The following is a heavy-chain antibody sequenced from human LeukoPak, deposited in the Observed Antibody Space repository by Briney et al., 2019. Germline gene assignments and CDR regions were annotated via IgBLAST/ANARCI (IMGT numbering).Heavy chain of an antibody. Sequence: GGSLRLSCAASGFTSSSYAMSWVRQAPGKGLEWVSGISGSGGSTYYADSVKGRFTISRDNSKNTLFLQMNSLRAEDTAVYYCAKDKGGVIVITPDYWGQGTLVTVSS. J-gene: IGHJ4*02. CDR2: ISGSGGST. CDR1: GFTSSSYA. D-gene: IGHD3-16*02. V-gene: IGHV3-23*01. CDR3: AKDKGGVIVITPDY.